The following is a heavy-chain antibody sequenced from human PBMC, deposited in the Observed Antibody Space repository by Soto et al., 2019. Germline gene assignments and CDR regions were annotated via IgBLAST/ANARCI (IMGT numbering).Heavy chain of an antibody. CDR3: ARGTYSVSSYFDY. Sequence: QVQLQESGPGMAKPSQTLSLTCTVSGGSINSGDYYWNGIRQAPGKGLEWIGYIYHSGNTYYNPSLRSRVSISVDTSKHQFSLNLRSVTAADTAVYYCARGTYSVSSYFDYWGQGTLVTVSS. D-gene: IGHD5-18*01. CDR2: IYHSGNT. J-gene: IGHJ4*02. V-gene: IGHV4-30-4*01. CDR1: GGSINSGDYY.